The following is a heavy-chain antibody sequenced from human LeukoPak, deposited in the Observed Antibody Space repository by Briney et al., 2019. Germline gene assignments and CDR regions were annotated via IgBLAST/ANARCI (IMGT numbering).Heavy chain of an antibody. J-gene: IGHJ3*02. CDR3: ARGGYCSSTSCMGAFDI. CDR2: IYHSEST. V-gene: IGHV4-4*02. D-gene: IGHD2-2*01. CDR1: GGSISSSNW. Sequence: PSETLSLTCAVSGGSISSSNWWSWVRQPPGKGLEWIGEIYHSESTNYNPSLKSRVTISVDESKNQFSLKLSSVTAADTAVYYCARGGYCSSTSCMGAFDIWGQGTMVTVSS.